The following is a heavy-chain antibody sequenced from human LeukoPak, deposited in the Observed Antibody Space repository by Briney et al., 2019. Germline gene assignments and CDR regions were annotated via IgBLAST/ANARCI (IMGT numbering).Heavy chain of an antibody. D-gene: IGHD1-26*01. CDR1: GFTFSSCA. CDR2: ISGSGATT. Sequence: GGSLRLSCAASGFTFSSCAMTWVRQGPGKGLEWGSSISGSGATTYYADGVEGRFHISRDNSNHSVYLQLNSLRPDDTAVYYCAKDQSRVGASDPFDYWGQGMQVGVSS. J-gene: IGHJ4*02. V-gene: IGHV3-23*01. CDR3: AKDQSRVGASDPFDY.